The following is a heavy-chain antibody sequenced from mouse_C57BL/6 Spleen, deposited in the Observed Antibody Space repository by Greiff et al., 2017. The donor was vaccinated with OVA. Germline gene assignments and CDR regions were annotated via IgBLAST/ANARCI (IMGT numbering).Heavy chain of an antibody. D-gene: IGHD4-1*01. V-gene: IGHV5-12*01. CDR2: ISNGGGST. Sequence: VQLKESGGGLVQPGGSLKLSCAASGFTFSDYYMYWVRQTPEKRLEWVAYISNGGGSTYYPDTVKGRFTISRDNAKNTLYLQMSRLKSEDTAMYYCARQAPGYWYFDVWGTGTTVTVSS. J-gene: IGHJ1*03. CDR1: GFTFSDYY. CDR3: ARQAPGYWYFDV.